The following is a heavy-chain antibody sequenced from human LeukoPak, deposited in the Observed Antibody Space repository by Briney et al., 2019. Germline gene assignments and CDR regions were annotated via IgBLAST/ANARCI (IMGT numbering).Heavy chain of an antibody. J-gene: IGHJ4*02. Sequence: SETLSLTCAVYGGSFSGYYWSWIRQPPGKGLEWIGEINHSGSTNYNPSLKSRVTISVDTSKNQFSLKLSSVTAADTAVYYCARGRCYYDSSGYRQTYFDYWGQGTLVTVSS. D-gene: IGHD3-22*01. V-gene: IGHV4-34*01. CDR1: GGSFSGYY. CDR3: ARGRCYYDSSGYRQTYFDY. CDR2: INHSGST.